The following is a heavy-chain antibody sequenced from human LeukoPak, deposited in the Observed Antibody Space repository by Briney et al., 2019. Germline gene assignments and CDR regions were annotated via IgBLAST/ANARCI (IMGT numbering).Heavy chain of an antibody. CDR2: ISSSSSYT. J-gene: IGHJ4*02. CDR3: ARDLLDGDYGDLFDF. CDR1: GFTFSDYY. V-gene: IGHV3-11*06. D-gene: IGHD4-17*01. Sequence: PGGSLRLSCAASGFTFSDYYMSWVRQAPGKGLEWVSYISSSSSYTNYADSVKGRFSISRDKAKNSLYLQMNSLRAEDTAVYYCARDLLDGDYGDLFDFWGQGTLVTVSS.